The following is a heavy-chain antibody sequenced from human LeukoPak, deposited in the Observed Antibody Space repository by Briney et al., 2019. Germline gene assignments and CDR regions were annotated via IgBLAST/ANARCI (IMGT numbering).Heavy chain of an antibody. J-gene: IGHJ4*02. CDR2: ISAYNGNT. D-gene: IGHD3-16*01. Sequence: ASVRVSFKASGYTFTIDGISWVRQAPGEGGEWMGWISAYNGNTNYAQKLQGRVTITTDTSTSTAYMELRSLRSDDTAVYYCARDPVVDDYVWGSYIGVDYWGQGTLVTVSS. V-gene: IGHV1-18*01. CDR3: ARDPVVDDYVWGSYIGVDY. CDR1: GYTFTIDG.